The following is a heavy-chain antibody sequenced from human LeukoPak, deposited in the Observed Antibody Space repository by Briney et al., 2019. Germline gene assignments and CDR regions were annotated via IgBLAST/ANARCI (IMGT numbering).Heavy chain of an antibody. CDR2: INHSGST. CDR1: GGSLSGYY. D-gene: IGHD3-3*01. V-gene: IGHV4-34*01. CDR3: ARGSPVPILRFLEWAWYFDY. Sequence: SETLSLTCAVYGGSLSGYYWSWIRQPPGKGLEWIGEINHSGSTNYNPSLKSRVTISVDTSKNQFSLKLSSVTAADTAVYYCARGSPVPILRFLEWAWYFDYWGQGTLVTVSS. J-gene: IGHJ4*02.